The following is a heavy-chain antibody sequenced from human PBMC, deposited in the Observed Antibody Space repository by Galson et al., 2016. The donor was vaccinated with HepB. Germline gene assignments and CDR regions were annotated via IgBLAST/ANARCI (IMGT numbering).Heavy chain of an antibody. CDR3: ARDVIPGIAAAGFDP. CDR2: ISTYTGNT. CDR1: GYNFASYG. V-gene: IGHV1-18*01. J-gene: IGHJ5*02. D-gene: IGHD6-13*01. Sequence: SVKVSCKASGYNFASYGINWVRQAPGQGLEWMGWISTYTGNTNYAERLKDRVTMTTDTSTSTAYMELRSLRSDDTAVYYCARDVIPGIAAAGFDPWGQGTLVIVSS.